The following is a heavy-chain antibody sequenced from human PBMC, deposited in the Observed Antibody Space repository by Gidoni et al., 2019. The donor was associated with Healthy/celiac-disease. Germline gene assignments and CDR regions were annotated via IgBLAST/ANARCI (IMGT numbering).Heavy chain of an antibody. D-gene: IGHD6-19*01. CDR2: IWYDGSNK. J-gene: IGHJ4*02. V-gene: IGHV3-33*01. CDR1: GFTFSSYG. CDR3: ARDTAIAVAGLDY. Sequence: QVQLVESGGGVVQPGMSLSLSCAASGFTFSSYGMHWVRQAPGKGLEWVAVIWYDGSNKYYADSVKGRFTISRDNSKNTLYLQMNSLRAEDTAVYYCARDTAIAVAGLDYWGQGTLVTVSS.